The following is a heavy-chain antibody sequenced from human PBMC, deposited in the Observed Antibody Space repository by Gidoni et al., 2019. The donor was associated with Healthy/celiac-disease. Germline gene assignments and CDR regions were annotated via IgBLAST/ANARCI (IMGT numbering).Heavy chain of an antibody. CDR1: GFTFSNAW. J-gene: IGHJ5*02. D-gene: IGHD3-9*01. CDR2: IKSKTDGGTT. CDR3: TTELVRYFDWLPDYNWFDP. Sequence: EVQLVESGGGLVKPGGSLRLSCAASGFTFSNAWMSWVRQAPGKGLEWVGRIKSKTDGGTTDYAAPVKGRFTISRDDSKNTLYLQMNSLKTEDTAVYYCTTELVRYFDWLPDYNWFDPWGQGTLVTVSS. V-gene: IGHV3-15*01.